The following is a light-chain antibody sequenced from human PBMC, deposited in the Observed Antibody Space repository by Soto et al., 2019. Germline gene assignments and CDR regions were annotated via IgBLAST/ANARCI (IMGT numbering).Light chain of an antibody. J-gene: IGLJ1*01. V-gene: IGLV2-14*03. CDR1: SRDVGGYNY. CDR2: DVS. Sequence: QSGLTQPASGSGSPGQSITISCTGTSRDVGGYNYVSWYQHPPGKAPKLMIYDVSNRPSGVSNRFSGSKSGNTASLTISGLQPEDEADYYCSSYTTSNTRQIVFGTGTKFPVL. CDR3: SSYTTSNTRQIV.